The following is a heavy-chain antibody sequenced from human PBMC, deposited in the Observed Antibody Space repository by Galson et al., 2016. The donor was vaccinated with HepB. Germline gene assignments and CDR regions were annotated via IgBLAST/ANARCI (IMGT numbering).Heavy chain of an antibody. V-gene: IGHV2-5*02. Sequence: PALVKPPQTLTLTYTFSGFSLRTSGEGVGWIRQPPGKALEWLALVYWDDYKRFSPSLMSRLTITKDTSKNQVVLTMANMDPVDTGTYYCAHSPTAVSDNFDAFDIWGQGTMVTVSS. J-gene: IGHJ3*02. D-gene: IGHD6-19*01. CDR2: VYWDDYK. CDR3: AHSPTAVSDNFDAFDI. CDR1: GFSLRTSGEG.